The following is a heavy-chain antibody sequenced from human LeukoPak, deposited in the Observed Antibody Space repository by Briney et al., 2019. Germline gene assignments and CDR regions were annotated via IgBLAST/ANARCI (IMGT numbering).Heavy chain of an antibody. CDR2: ISGSGGST. D-gene: IGHD6-13*01. CDR1: GFTFSSYA. J-gene: IGHJ4*02. Sequence: GGSLRLSCAASGFTFSSYAMSWVRQAPGKGLEWVSAISGSGGSTYYADSVKGRFAISRDNSKNTLYLQMNSLRAEDTAVYYCAKDSSSWYSFDYWGQGTLVTVSS. CDR3: AKDSSSWYSFDY. V-gene: IGHV3-23*01.